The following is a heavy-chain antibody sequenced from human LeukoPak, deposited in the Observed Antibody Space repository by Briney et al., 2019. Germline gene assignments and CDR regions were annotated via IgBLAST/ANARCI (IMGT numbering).Heavy chain of an antibody. CDR1: GGSFSGYY. CDR2: IYYSWST. V-gene: IGHV4-59*01. Sequence: SVTLSFNSAVYGGSFSGYYWSWIRQPPGKGLEWIRYIYYSWSTNYNPSHKCRVTISVNTSNNQFSLKVSYVTAADTAVYYLARGRVATMGSVDFDIWGQGTMVTVSS. D-gene: IGHD5-12*01. J-gene: IGHJ3*02. CDR3: ARGRVATMGSVDFDI.